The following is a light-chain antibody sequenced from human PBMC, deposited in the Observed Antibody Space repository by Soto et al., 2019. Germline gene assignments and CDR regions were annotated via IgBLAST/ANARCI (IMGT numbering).Light chain of an antibody. CDR3: QQYYRNSEA. V-gene: IGKV1-33*01. CDR2: DAS. CDR1: QDIGNC. Sequence: DIQMTQSPSTLPAPVGDRVTFPCPASQDIGNCLDWYQQKPGKAPKLLIYDASNLERGVPSRFSGSGSGTDFSLTITSLQPDDFATYYCQQYYRNSEAFGQGTRLEIK. J-gene: IGKJ5*01.